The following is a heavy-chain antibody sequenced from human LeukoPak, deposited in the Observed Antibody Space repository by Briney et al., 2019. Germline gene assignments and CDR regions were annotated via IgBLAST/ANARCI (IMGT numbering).Heavy chain of an antibody. J-gene: IGHJ6*03. CDR3: ARDSRGYYYDSSGYIDYYYMDV. Sequence: SETLSLTCTVSGGSISSYYWSWIRQPPGKGLEWIGFVHYSGSTNYNPSLKSRVTISVDTSKNQFSLKLSSVTAADTAVYYCARDSRGYYYDSSGYIDYYYMDVWGKGTTVTISS. CDR2: VHYSGST. CDR1: GGSISSYY. D-gene: IGHD3-22*01. V-gene: IGHV4-59*01.